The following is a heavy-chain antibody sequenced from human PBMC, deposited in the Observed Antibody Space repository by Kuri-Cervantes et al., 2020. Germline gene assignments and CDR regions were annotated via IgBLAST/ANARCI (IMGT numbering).Heavy chain of an antibody. CDR2: INPNSGGT. J-gene: IGHJ4*02. CDR3: ARVGTVTTTVFDY. CDR1: GYTFTGYY. D-gene: IGHD4-11*01. V-gene: IGHV1-2*02. Sequence: ASVKVSCKASGYTFTGYYMHWVRQAPGQGLEWMGWINPNSGGTNCAQKFQGRVTMTRDTSISTAYMELSRLRSDDTAVYYCARVGTVTTTVFDYWGQGTLVTVSS.